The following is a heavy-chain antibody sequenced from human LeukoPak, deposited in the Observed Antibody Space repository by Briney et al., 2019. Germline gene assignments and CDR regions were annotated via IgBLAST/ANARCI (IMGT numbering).Heavy chain of an antibody. V-gene: IGHV1-8*01. D-gene: IGHD3-3*01. CDR1: GYTFTSYD. Sequence: GASVKVSCKASGYTFTSYDINLVRQAPGQGLEWMGWMNPDSGNTGYAQKFHGRVTMTRNTSLSTDYMELHRMSPKDTAVSYYSRWSTKKHDYRGQGTLVTVSS. CDR2: MNPDSGNT. CDR3: SRWSTKKHDY. J-gene: IGHJ4*02.